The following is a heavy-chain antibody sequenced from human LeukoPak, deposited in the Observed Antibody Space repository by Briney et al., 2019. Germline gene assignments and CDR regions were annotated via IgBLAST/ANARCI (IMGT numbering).Heavy chain of an antibody. Sequence: GGSLRLSCAASGFTFSSYGMHWVRQAPGKGLEWVAVIWYDGSNKYYADSVKGRFTISRENAKNSLYLQMNSLRAEDTAVYYCARDGVGKDDILTGYSPFFDYWGQGTLVTVSS. CDR1: GFTFSSYG. V-gene: IGHV3-33*01. D-gene: IGHD3-9*01. J-gene: IGHJ4*02. CDR3: ARDGVGKDDILTGYSPFFDY. CDR2: IWYDGSNK.